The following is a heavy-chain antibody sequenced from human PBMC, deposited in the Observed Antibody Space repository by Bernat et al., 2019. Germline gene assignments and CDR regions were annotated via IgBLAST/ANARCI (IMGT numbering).Heavy chain of an antibody. CDR3: ARDWYYGSGRTTPFEY. CDR2: ISAYNGHT. V-gene: IGHV1-18*01. CDR1: GYSFTSYG. Sequence: QVQLVQSGAEVKKPGASVKVSCKSSGYSFTSYGISWVRQAPGQGLEWVAWISAYNGHTSYAQSVQGRVTMTTDTSTSTAYMELRSLTSDDTGVYYCARDWYYGSGRTTPFEYWGQGTLVTVSS. D-gene: IGHD3-10*01. J-gene: IGHJ4*02.